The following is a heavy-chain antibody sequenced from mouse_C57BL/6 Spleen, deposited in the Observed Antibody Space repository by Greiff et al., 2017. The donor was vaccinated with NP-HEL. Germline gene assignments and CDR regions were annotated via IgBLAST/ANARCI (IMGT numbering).Heavy chain of an antibody. J-gene: IGHJ4*01. D-gene: IGHD1-1*01. V-gene: IGHV5-17*01. CDR1: GFTFSDYG. CDR3: ARRGYSSSYAMDY. CDR2: ISSGSSTI. Sequence: EVQVVESGGGLVKPGGSLKLSCAASGFTFSDYGMHWVRQAPEKGLEWVAYISSGSSTIYYADTVKGRFTISRDNAKNTLFLQMTSLRSEDTAVYYCARRGYSSSYAMDYWGQGTSVTVSS.